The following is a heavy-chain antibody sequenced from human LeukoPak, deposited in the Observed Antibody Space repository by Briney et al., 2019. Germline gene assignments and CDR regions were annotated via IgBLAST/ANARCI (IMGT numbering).Heavy chain of an antibody. CDR1: GGSISSYY. CDR3: ARGVTYYDILTGYYRDEDWFDP. J-gene: IGHJ5*02. CDR2: IYYSGST. V-gene: IGHV4-59*01. D-gene: IGHD3-9*01. Sequence: SETLSLTCTVSGGSISSYYWSWIRQPPGKGLEWIGYIYYSGSTNYNPSLKSRVTISVDTSKNQFSLKLSSVTAADTAVHYCARGVTYYDILTGYYRDEDWFDPWGQGTLSPSPQ.